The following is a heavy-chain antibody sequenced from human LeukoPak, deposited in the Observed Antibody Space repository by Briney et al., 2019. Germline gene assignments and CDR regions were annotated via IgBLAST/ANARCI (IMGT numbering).Heavy chain of an antibody. CDR2: INPSGGST. D-gene: IGHD3-22*01. CDR1: GYTFTSYY. V-gene: IGHV1-46*01. J-gene: IGHJ5*02. CDR3: ARTDPPYYYDSVNWFDP. Sequence: ASVKVSCKASGYTFTSYYMHWVRQAPGQGLEWMGIINPSGGSTSYAQKFQGRVTMTRDTSTSTAYMELSSLRSEDTAVYYCARTDPPYYYDSVNWFDPWGQGTLVTVSS.